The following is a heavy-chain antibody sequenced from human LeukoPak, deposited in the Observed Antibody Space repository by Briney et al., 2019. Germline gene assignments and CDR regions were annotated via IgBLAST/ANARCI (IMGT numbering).Heavy chain of an antibody. J-gene: IGHJ4*02. CDR1: GYTFTSNY. CDR3: ARDQEGFDY. CDR2: IYPRDGST. V-gene: IGHV1-46*01. Sequence: AAVKVSCKASGYTFTSNYIHWVRQAPGQGLEWMGMIYPRDGSTSYAQKFQGRVTVTRDTSTSTVHMELSGLRFEDTAVYYCARDQEGFDYWGQGTLVTVSS.